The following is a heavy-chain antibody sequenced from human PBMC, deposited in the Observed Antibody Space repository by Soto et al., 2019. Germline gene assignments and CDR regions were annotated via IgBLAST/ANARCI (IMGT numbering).Heavy chain of an antibody. CDR3: AGTTSHQWYYMDV. CDR1: GDSVSSNSAA. V-gene: IGHV6-1*01. CDR2: TYYRSRWYN. Sequence: QGQLQESGPGLVKPSQTLSLTCAISGDSVSSNSAAWNWIRLSPSRGLEWLARTYYRSRWYNDYAVSVRSRITVNPDTSKNQFSLQLTSVNPEDTAVYYCAGTTSHQWYYMDVWGKGTTVTVSS. D-gene: IGHD1-7*01. J-gene: IGHJ6*03.